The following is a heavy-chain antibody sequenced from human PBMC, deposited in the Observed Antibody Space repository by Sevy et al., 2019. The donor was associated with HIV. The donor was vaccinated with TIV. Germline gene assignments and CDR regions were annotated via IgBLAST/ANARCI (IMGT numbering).Heavy chain of an antibody. J-gene: IGHJ5*02. V-gene: IGHV3-7*03. D-gene: IGHD1-26*01. CDR3: VRDKEVGASILDA. Sequence: GESLKISCVASGFNFRNFWMSWVRQAPGKGLECVADIKKDGSEAYYVDSVKGRFTISRDNAKNSLYLQMNSLRDEDTAMYFCVRDKEVGASILDAWGQGTPVTVSS. CDR2: IKKDGSEA. CDR1: GFNFRNFW.